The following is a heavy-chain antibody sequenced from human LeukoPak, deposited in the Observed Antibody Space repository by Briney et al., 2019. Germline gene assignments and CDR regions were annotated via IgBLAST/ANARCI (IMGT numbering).Heavy chain of an antibody. CDR3: TNLNYDFWSGYYIGDYYYYYMDV. D-gene: IGHD3-3*01. CDR1: GFTFGDYA. Sequence: SGGSLRLSCTASGFTFGDYAMSWVRQAPGKGLEWVGFIRSKAYGGTTEYAASVKGRFTISRDDSKSIAYLQMNSLKTEDTAVYYCTNLNYDFWSGYYIGDYYYYYMDVWGKGTTVTVSS. J-gene: IGHJ6*03. V-gene: IGHV3-49*04. CDR2: IRSKAYGGTT.